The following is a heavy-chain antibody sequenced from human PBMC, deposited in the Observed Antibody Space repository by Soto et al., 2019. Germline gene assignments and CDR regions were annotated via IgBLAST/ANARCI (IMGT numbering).Heavy chain of an antibody. V-gene: IGHV4-31*03. CDR1: GGSISSGGYY. D-gene: IGHD6-13*01. Sequence: PSETLSLTCTVSGGSISSGGYYWSWIRQHPGKGLEWIGYIYYSGSTYYNPSLKSRVTISVDTSKNQFSLKLSSVTAADTAVYYCARAVIAAAAPPLFDYWGQGTLVTVSS. CDR3: ARAVIAAAAPPLFDY. J-gene: IGHJ4*02. CDR2: IYYSGST.